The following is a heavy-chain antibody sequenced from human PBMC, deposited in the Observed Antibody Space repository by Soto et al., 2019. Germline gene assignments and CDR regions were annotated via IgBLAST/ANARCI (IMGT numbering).Heavy chain of an antibody. D-gene: IGHD2-21*02. V-gene: IGHV1-8*01. CDR1: GYTFTDYD. CDR3: EVTTGY. Sequence: QVQVVQSRAEVKKPGASVQVSCKTSGYTFTDYDINWVRQATGQGLEWMGWVSPGNGNAGYAPQFQGRVTMTSDTSISTVYMELSRLTSEATAVYCCEVTTGYWGEGTKVTVSS. CDR2: VSPGNGNA. J-gene: IGHJ4*02.